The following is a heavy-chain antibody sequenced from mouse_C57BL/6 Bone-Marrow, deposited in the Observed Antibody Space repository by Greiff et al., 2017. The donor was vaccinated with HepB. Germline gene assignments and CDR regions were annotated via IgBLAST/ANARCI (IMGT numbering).Heavy chain of an antibody. V-gene: IGHV1-54*01. D-gene: IGHD2-10*02. J-gene: IGHJ3*01. CDR3: ERGGTYGCAY. Sequence: VQLQQSGAELVRPGTSVKLSCKASGYAFTNYLIEWVKQRPGQGLEWIGVINPGSGGTNYNEKFKGKATLTADKSSSTAYMQLSSLTSEDSAVYFCERGGTYGCAYWGRGNRVTVSA. CDR2: INPGSGGT. CDR1: GYAFTNYL.